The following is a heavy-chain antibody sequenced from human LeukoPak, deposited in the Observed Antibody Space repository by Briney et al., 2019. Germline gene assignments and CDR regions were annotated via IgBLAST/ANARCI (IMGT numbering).Heavy chain of an antibody. D-gene: IGHD3/OR15-3a*01. J-gene: IGHJ6*02. V-gene: IGHV3-64*04. CDR2: IRGSGNGGSI. Sequence: GGSLRLSCSASGFVFSIYTMYWVRQAPGKGPEYVSTIRGSGNGGSIYYADSVKGRFTISRDDSKSILYLQMNGLRSEDTAVYYCARDPPPFWTGYSFQYYGMDVWGQGTTVTVSS. CDR1: GFVFSIYT. CDR3: ARDPPPFWTGYSFQYYGMDV.